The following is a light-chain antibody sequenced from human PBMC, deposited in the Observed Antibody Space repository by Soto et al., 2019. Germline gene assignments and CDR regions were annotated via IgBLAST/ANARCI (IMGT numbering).Light chain of an antibody. J-gene: IGLJ2*01. V-gene: IGLV1-44*01. Sequence: QSVLTQPPSASETPGQRVTISCSGGNSNIGGDTVNWYQQLPGTAPKLLIYNNDQRPSGVPDRFSGSKSGTSASLAISGLQSEDEAHYYCATWDDSLNAVVFGGGTKVTVL. CDR1: NSNIGGDT. CDR2: NND. CDR3: ATWDDSLNAVV.